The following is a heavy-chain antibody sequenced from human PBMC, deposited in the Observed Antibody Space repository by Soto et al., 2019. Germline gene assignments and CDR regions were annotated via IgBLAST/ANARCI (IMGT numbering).Heavy chain of an antibody. CDR1: GGSFSGYY. V-gene: IGHV4-34*01. D-gene: IGHD4-4*01. J-gene: IGHJ6*02. CDR3: ARDTTVTGYYYSYGMEV. CDR2: INHSGST. Sequence: PSETLSLTCAVYGGSFSGYYWSWIRQPPGKGLEWIGEINHSGSTNYNPSLKSRVTISVDTSKNQFSLKLSSVTAADTAVYYCARDTTVTGYYYSYGMEVWGQGTKVTVS.